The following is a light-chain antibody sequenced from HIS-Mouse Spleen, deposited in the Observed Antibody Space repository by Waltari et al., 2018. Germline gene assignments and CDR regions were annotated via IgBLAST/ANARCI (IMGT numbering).Light chain of an antibody. CDR3: CSYAGSSTWV. CDR1: SSSVGSYNL. J-gene: IGLJ3*02. CDR2: EGS. V-gene: IGLV2-23*01. Sequence: QSALTQPASVSGSPGQSITISCTGTSSSVGSYNLVSWYQQPPGKAPNLMIYEGSKRPSGVSNRFSGSKSGNTASLTISGLQAEDEADYYCCSYAGSSTWVFGGGTKLTVL.